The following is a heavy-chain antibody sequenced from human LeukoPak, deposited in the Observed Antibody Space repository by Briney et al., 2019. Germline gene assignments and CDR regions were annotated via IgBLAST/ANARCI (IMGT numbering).Heavy chain of an antibody. J-gene: IGHJ4*02. V-gene: IGHV4-59*12. CDR2: IYYSGNT. Sequence: PSETLSLTCTVSGGSISGYYWSWIRQPPGKGLEYIGYIYYSGNTNYNPSLKSRVTISVDTSKNQFSLKLSSVTAADTAVYYCARAPPSQIAAAGIDYWGQGTLVTVSS. D-gene: IGHD6-13*01. CDR3: ARAPPSQIAAAGIDY. CDR1: GGSISGYY.